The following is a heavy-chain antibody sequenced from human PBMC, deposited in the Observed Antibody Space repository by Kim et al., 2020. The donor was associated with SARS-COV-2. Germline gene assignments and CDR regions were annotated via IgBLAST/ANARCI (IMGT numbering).Heavy chain of an antibody. D-gene: IGHD3-10*01. CDR1: GFIFSSYG. J-gene: IGHJ6*01. CDR2: IWYDGSNE. Sequence: GGSLRLSCAASGFIFSSYGMNWVGQAQGKGLGWVGGIWYDGSNEFYEESGKGRFTMSRDKSKNTLLLQMHRLRAEDTAVYYCAKDVSYGPVLYCGMDVWG. CDR3: AKDVSYGPVLYCGMDV. V-gene: IGHV3-33*03.